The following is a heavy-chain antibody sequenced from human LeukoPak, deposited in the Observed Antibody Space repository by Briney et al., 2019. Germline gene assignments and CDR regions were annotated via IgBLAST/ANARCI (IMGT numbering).Heavy chain of an antibody. CDR1: GFTVSSNY. J-gene: IGHJ3*02. Sequence: QPGGSLRLSCAASGFTVSSNYMSWVRQAPGKGLEWVSVIYSGGSTYYADSVKGRFTISRDNSKNTLYLQMNSLRAEDTAVYYCARDERARVDIVVVPSGAFDIWGQGTMVTVSS. CDR3: ARDERARVDIVVVPSGAFDI. V-gene: IGHV3-53*01. CDR2: IYSGGST. D-gene: IGHD2-2*03.